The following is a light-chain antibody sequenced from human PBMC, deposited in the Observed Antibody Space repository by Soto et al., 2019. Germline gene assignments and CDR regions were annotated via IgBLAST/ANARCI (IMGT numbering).Light chain of an antibody. CDR3: CSYTSSSRYV. CDR2: EVS. J-gene: IGLJ1*01. Sequence: QSVLPQPASVSGSPGQSITISCTGTSSDVGGYNYVSWYQQHPGKAPKLMIYEVSNRPSGVSNRFSGSKSVNTASLLMTGPQAEDGDYHYCCSYTSSSRYVFGTGTKLTV. CDR1: SSDVGGYNY. V-gene: IGLV2-14*01.